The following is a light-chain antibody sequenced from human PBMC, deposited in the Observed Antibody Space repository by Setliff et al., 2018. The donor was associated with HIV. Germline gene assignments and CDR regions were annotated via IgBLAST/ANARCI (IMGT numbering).Light chain of an antibody. V-gene: IGLV2-14*03. J-gene: IGLJ1*01. Sequence: QSALSQPASVSGSPGQSIFISCTGTSADVGVYDFVSRYQQHPGKAPKLILYDVSNRPSGVSNRFSGSKSGNTASLTISGLQTEDESDYFCASYTNINTFVFGTGTKVTVL. CDR2: DVS. CDR3: ASYTNINTFV. CDR1: SADVGVYDF.